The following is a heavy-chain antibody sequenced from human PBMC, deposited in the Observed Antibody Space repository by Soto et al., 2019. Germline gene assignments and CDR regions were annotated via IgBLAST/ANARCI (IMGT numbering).Heavy chain of an antibody. Sequence: EVQLVESGGGLIQPGGSLRLSCAASGFTVSSNYMSWVRQAPGKGLEWVSVIYSGGSTYYADSVKGRFTISRDNSKNMLYRQMNSLRAEDTAVYYCARDRVESGYPEYFQHWGQGTLVTVSS. CDR3: ARDRVESGYPEYFQH. J-gene: IGHJ1*01. D-gene: IGHD3-22*01. CDR1: GFTVSSNY. V-gene: IGHV3-53*01. CDR2: IYSGGST.